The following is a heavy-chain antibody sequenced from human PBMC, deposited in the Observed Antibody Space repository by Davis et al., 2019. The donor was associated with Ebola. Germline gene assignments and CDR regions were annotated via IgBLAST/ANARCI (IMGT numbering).Heavy chain of an antibody. CDR1: GYSFTDDG. CDR2: MNPNSGNT. V-gene: IGHV1-8*01. D-gene: IGHD2-2*01. CDR3: ARGRIVVVPALNWFDP. J-gene: IGHJ5*02. Sequence: AASVKVSCKASGYSFTDDGINWVRQATGQGLEWMGWMNPNSGNTGYAQKFQGRVTMTRNTSISTAYMELSSLRSEDTAVYYCARGRIVVVPALNWFDPWGQGTLVTVSS.